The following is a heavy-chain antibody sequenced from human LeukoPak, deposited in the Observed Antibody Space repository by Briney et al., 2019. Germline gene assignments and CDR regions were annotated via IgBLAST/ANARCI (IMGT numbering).Heavy chain of an antibody. V-gene: IGHV3-23*01. Sequence: SGGSLRLSCAASGFSFTTYAMSWVRQAPGKGLEWVSTITNDDGSTYYADSVKGRFAISRDNSKYTLYLQMNSLRAEDTAVYYCAKDRSGSAPYNWFDSWGQGTLVTVSS. CDR2: ITNDDGST. J-gene: IGHJ5*01. CDR3: AKDRSGSAPYNWFDS. CDR1: GFSFTTYA. D-gene: IGHD6-19*01.